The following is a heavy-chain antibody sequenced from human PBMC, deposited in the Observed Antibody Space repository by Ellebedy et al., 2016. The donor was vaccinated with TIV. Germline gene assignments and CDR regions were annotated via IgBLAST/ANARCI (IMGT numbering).Heavy chain of an antibody. D-gene: IGHD1-26*01. V-gene: IGHV3-43*02. Sequence: PGGSLRLSCAASGFTFEDYAMHWVRQAPGKGLEWVSLISGDGGSTYYAASVKGRFTISRDNSKNSLYLQMNSLRTEDTALYYCAKGVGVGYGMDVWGQGTTVTVSS. CDR3: AKGVGVGYGMDV. J-gene: IGHJ6*02. CDR1: GFTFEDYA. CDR2: ISGDGGST.